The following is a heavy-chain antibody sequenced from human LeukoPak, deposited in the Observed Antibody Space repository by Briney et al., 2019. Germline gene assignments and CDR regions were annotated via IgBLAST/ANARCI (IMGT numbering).Heavy chain of an antibody. CDR2: IYYSGNT. V-gene: IGHV4-61*01. J-gene: IGHJ4*02. D-gene: IGHD5-12*01. CDR1: GVSVSSGSYY. CDR3: ARVVATTGIDY. Sequence: PSETLSLTCTVSGVSVSSGSYYWSWIRRPPGEGLGWIGYIYYSGNTNYNPSLKSRITISVDTSRNQFSLNLSSVTAADTAVYYCARVVATTGIDYWGQGTLVTVSS.